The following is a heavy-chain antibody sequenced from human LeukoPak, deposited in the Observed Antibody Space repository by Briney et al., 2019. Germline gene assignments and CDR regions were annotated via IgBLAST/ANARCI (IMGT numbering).Heavy chain of an antibody. V-gene: IGHV3-7*03. CDR3: ARGTYSSSWGGFFDY. CDR2: IKQDGSEK. CDR1: GFTFSSYW. J-gene: IGHJ4*02. Sequence: GGSLRLSCAATGFTFSSYWMSWVRQAPGKGLEWVANIKQDGSEKYYVDSVKGRFTISRDNAKNSLYLQMNSLRAEDTAVYYCARGTYSSSWGGFFDYWGQGTLVTVSS. D-gene: IGHD6-13*01.